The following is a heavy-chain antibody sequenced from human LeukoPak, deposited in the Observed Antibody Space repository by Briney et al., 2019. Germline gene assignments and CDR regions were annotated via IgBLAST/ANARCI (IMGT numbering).Heavy chain of an antibody. CDR1: GYTFTSYA. Sequence: ASVKVSCKASGYTFTSYALHWVRQAPGQRLKWMGWINDGNGNTKYSQKFQGRVTITRDTSASTAYMELSSLRSEDTAVYYCARDPCSGGTCYIHPFDYWGQGALVTVSS. J-gene: IGHJ4*02. D-gene: IGHD2-15*01. CDR3: ARDPCSGGTCYIHPFDY. V-gene: IGHV1-3*01. CDR2: INDGNGNT.